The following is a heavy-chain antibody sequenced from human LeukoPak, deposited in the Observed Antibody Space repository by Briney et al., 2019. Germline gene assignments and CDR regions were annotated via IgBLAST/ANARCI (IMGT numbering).Heavy chain of an antibody. D-gene: IGHD1-1*01. CDR1: GGSISSGGYF. J-gene: IGHJ4*02. CDR3: ARLGTGTISFDY. Sequence: SETLSLTCTVSGGSISSGGYFWSWIRQPAGKGLEWIGRFYASGSTNYNPSLKSRVTISVDTSKNQFSLKLSSVTAADTAVYYCARLGTGTISFDYWGQGTLVTVSS. V-gene: IGHV4-61*02. CDR2: FYASGST.